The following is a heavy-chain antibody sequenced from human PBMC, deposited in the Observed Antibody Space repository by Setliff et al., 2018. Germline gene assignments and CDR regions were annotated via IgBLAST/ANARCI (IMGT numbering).Heavy chain of an antibody. V-gene: IGHV4-59*08. CDR3: ARTVEDYYGLGSYRF. D-gene: IGHD3-10*01. J-gene: IGHJ4*02. Sequence: SETLSLTCTVSGGSISSHYWSWVRQPPGKGLEWIGSIYYSGSTYYNPSLKSRVTISVDTSKNQFSLKLSSVTAADTAVYYCARTVEDYYGLGSYRFWGQGTLVTVSS. CDR1: GGSISSHY. CDR2: IYYSGST.